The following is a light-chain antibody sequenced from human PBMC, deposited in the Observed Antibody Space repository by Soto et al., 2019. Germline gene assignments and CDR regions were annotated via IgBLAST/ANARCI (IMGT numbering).Light chain of an antibody. CDR3: SSYTGGSTSYV. J-gene: IGLJ1*01. V-gene: IGLV2-14*03. CDR1: SSDVGAYKY. CDR2: DVS. Sequence: QSVLTQPASVSGSPGQSITISSTGTSSDVGAYKYVSWHQQHPGKAPKLMIYDVSDRPSGVSDRFSGSKSGNTASLTISGLQAEHEADYYCSSYTGGSTSYVFGTGTKVTVL.